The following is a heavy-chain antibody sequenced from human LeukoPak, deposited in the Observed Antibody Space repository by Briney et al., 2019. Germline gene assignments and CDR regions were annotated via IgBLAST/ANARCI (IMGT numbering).Heavy chain of an antibody. CDR2: LYHGGST. V-gene: IGHV4-38-2*01. Sequence: PETLSLASAVSGYSISSGYYWCCSRQPQGRVVGGIWSLYHGGSTYYTTSLKGRVTISIDTSKNPSSRKLGCGTAADTAVYYCARGWVEGSYRHDAFDIWGQGTMVTVSS. J-gene: IGHJ3*02. CDR3: ARGWVEGSYRHDAFDI. CDR1: GYSISSGYY. D-gene: IGHD3-16*02.